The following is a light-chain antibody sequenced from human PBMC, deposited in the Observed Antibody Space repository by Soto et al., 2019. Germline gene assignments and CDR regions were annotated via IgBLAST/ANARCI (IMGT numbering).Light chain of an antibody. CDR2: EVS. J-gene: IGLJ1*01. CDR3: SSYTSSSTRV. Sequence: QSALTQPAYVSGSPGQSITISCNGTSSDVGGYNYVSWYQQHPGKAPKLMIYEVSNRPSGVSNRFSGSKSGNTASLTISGLQAEDEADYYCSSYTSSSTRVFGTGTKLTVL. V-gene: IGLV2-14*01. CDR1: SSDVGGYNY.